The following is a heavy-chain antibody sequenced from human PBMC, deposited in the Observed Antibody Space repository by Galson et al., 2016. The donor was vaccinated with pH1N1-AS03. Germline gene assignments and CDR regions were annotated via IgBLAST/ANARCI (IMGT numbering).Heavy chain of an antibody. V-gene: IGHV4-59*01. CDR1: GGSITTNY. CDR3: ARLYDVWSCYSSFDS. J-gene: IGHJ4*02. Sequence: ETLSLTCTISGGSITTNYWIWIRQPPGKGLQWIGYISYSGFTNYNPSLRSRVTISIDTSKNQFSLKMKSVAAADTALYFCARLYDVWSCYSSFDSWGQGNLVTVSS. D-gene: IGHD3-3*01. CDR2: ISYSGFT.